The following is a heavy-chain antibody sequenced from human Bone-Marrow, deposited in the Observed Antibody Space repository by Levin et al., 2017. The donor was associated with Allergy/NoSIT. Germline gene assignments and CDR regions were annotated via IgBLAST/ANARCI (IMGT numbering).Heavy chain of an antibody. D-gene: IGHD6-19*01. Sequence: PGGSLRLSCAASGFSFSNYGIHWVRQAPGKGLEWVALIAYDGFNQYYADSVRGRFTISRDNSKNTLYLQMNSLRPEDTAVYYCAKEGRVAVATTWLDSWGQGTLVTVSS. CDR2: IAYDGFNQ. V-gene: IGHV3-30*18. J-gene: IGHJ5*01. CDR1: GFSFSNYG. CDR3: AKEGRVAVATTWLDS.